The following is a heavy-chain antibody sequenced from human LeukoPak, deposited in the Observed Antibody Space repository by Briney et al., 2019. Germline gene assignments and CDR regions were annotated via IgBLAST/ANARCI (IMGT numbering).Heavy chain of an antibody. D-gene: IGHD4-17*01. CDR2: INHSGST. J-gene: IGHJ3*02. CDR1: GGSFSGYY. CDR3: ATRMTTVTTLGRDDAFDI. Sequence: PSETLSLTCAVYGGSFSGYYWSWIRQPPGKGLEWIGEINHSGSTNYNPSLKSRVTMSVDTSKNQFSLKLSSVTAADTAVYYCATRMTTVTTLGRDDAFDIWGQGTMVTVSS. V-gene: IGHV4-34*01.